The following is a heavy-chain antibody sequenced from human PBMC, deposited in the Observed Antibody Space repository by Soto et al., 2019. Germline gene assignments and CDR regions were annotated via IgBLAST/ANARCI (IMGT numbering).Heavy chain of an antibody. CDR3: ARDREYYGSGSQNYFDS. V-gene: IGHV1-69*12. J-gene: IGHJ4*02. CDR2: IIPIFGTA. CDR1: GGTFSSYG. Sequence: QVQLVQSGAKVMRPGSSVKVSCKASGGTFSSYGITWIRQAPGQGLEWMGGIIPIFGTANYAQKFQGKVTITADESTSTAYMELSSLRFEDTAVYYCARDREYYGSGSQNYFDSWGQGTLVTVSS. D-gene: IGHD3-10*01.